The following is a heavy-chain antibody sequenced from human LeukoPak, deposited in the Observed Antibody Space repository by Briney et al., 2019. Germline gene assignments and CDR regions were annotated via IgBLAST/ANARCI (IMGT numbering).Heavy chain of an antibody. Sequence: GGSLRLSCAASGFTFSDYYMSWIRQAPGKGLEWVSYISSSGSTIYYADSVKGRFTISRDNAKNSLYLQMNSLRAEDTAVYYCARDRCSGGSCWHDYYYYGMDVWGQGTTVTVSS. J-gene: IGHJ6*02. V-gene: IGHV3-11*01. CDR2: ISSSGSTI. D-gene: IGHD2-15*01. CDR3: ARDRCSGGSCWHDYYYYGMDV. CDR1: GFTFSDYY.